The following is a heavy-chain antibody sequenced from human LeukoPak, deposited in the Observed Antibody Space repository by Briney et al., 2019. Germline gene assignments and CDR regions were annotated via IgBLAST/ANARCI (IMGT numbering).Heavy chain of an antibody. CDR2: IYYSGST. V-gene: IGHV4-59*08. J-gene: IGHJ5*02. D-gene: IGHD6-25*01. CDR1: GGSISSYY. Sequence: SETLSLTCTVSGGSISSYYWSWIRQPPGKGLEWIGYIYYSGSTNYNPSLKSRVTISVDTSKNQFSLKLSSVTAADTAVYYCARRFSAYSSGDNWFDPWGQGTLVTVSS. CDR3: ARRFSAYSSGDNWFDP.